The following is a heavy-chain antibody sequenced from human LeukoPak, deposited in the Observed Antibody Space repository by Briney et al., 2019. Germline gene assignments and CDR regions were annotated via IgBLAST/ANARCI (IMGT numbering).Heavy chain of an antibody. V-gene: IGHV4-39*01. CDR3: ARRDLSEFDY. CDR1: GGSISSSSYY. CDR2: IYYSGST. J-gene: IGHJ4*02. Sequence: SETLSLTCTVSGGSISSSSYYWGWIRQPPGKGLEWIGSIYYSGSTYYNPSLKSRVTISVDTSKNQFSLKLSSVTAANTAVYYCARRDLSEFDYWGQGTLVTVSS. D-gene: IGHD2-21*01.